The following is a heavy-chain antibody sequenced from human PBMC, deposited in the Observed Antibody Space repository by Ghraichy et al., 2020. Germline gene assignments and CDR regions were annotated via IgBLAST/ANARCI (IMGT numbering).Heavy chain of an antibody. Sequence: SETLSLTCTVSGGSISSYYWSWIRQPPGKGLEWIGYIYYSGSTNYNPSLKSRVTISVDTSKNQFSLKLSSVTAADTAVYYCASRGYSGPMEYYYYGMDVWGQGTTVTVSS. J-gene: IGHJ6*02. CDR3: ASRGYSGPMEYYYYGMDV. V-gene: IGHV4-59*01. D-gene: IGHD5-12*01. CDR2: IYYSGST. CDR1: GGSISSYY.